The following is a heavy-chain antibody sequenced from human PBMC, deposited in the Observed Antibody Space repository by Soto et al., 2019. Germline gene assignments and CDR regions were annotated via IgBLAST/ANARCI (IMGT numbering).Heavy chain of an antibody. CDR2: IYYSGST. Sequence: QLQLQESGPGLVKPSETLSLTCTVSGGSISSSSYYWGWIRQPPGKGLEWIGSIYYSGSTYYNPSLKSRVTISVDTSKNQFYLKLSSVTAADTAVYYCARLLVLLWFGEETTGGWFDPWGQGTLVTVSS. V-gene: IGHV4-39*01. CDR1: GGSISSSSYY. CDR3: ARLLVLLWFGEETTGGWFDP. D-gene: IGHD3-10*01. J-gene: IGHJ5*02.